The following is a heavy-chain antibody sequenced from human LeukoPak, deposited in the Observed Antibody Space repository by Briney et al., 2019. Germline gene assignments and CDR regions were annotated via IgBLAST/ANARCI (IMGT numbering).Heavy chain of an antibody. Sequence: SETLSLTCNVSSGSMSSSYWSWIRQPPGKGLEWIGYIYYSGSTNYNSSLKSRVTISVDTSKNQFSLKLSSVTAADTAVYYCARLVYGSGGYLVDIWGQGTMVTVSS. D-gene: IGHD3-10*01. CDR2: IYYSGST. CDR1: SGSMSSSY. CDR3: ARLVYGSGGYLVDI. V-gene: IGHV4-59*08. J-gene: IGHJ3*02.